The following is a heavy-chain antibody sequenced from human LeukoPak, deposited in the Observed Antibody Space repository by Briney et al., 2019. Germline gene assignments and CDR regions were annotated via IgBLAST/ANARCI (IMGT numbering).Heavy chain of an antibody. Sequence: ATVKVSCKVSGYTLTELSMHWVRQAPGKGLEWMGGFDPEDGETIYAQKFQGRVTMTEDTSTDTAYMELSSLRSEDTAVYYCATTYFYGDSHPSDYWSQGTLVTVSS. CDR3: ATTYFYGDSHPSDY. CDR1: GYTLTELS. V-gene: IGHV1-24*01. J-gene: IGHJ4*02. D-gene: IGHD4-17*01. CDR2: FDPEDGET.